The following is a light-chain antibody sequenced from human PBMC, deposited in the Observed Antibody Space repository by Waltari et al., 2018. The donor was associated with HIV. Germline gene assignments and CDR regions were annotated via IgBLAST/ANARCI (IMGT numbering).Light chain of an antibody. Sequence: EIVVTQFPAALSVSPGERASLSCTVSQRVSTYLAWYHQVPGQAPRLLISDSSNRATGVPDRFSGSGSGTHFILTISSLQSEDSGVYYCQQYSDWPRAFGLGTKVEV. CDR1: QRVSTY. J-gene: IGKJ1*01. CDR3: QQYSDWPRA. V-gene: IGKV3-15*01. CDR2: DSS.